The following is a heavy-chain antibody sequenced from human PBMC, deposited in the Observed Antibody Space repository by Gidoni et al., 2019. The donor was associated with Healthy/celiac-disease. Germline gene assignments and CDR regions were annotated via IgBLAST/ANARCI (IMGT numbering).Heavy chain of an antibody. D-gene: IGHD6-19*01. Sequence: EGQPVQSGAEVKKPGESLKISCKGSGSSLTSYWNGWVRQLPGKDMEWMRIIYPGDSDTRDAPSFQGQVTISADKSIGTAYLQWSSLKASDTAMYYCARQESSGCYWYFDYWGQGTLVTVSS. V-gene: IGHV5-51*01. CDR1: GSSLTSYW. CDR3: ARQESSGCYWYFDY. J-gene: IGHJ4*02. CDR2: IYPGDSDT.